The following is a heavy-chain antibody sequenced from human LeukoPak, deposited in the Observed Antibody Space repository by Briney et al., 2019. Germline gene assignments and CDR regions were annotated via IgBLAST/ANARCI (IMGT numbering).Heavy chain of an antibody. CDR2: IYYSGST. V-gene: IGHV4-39*07. CDR1: GGSISSSSYY. J-gene: IGHJ4*02. Sequence: SETLSLTCTVSGGSISSSSYYWGWIRQPPGKGLEWIGSIYYSGSTYYNPSLKSRVTISVDTSKNQFSLKLSSVTAADTAVYYCARAPPGMVRGDSPNDYWGQGTLVTVSS. D-gene: IGHD3-10*01. CDR3: ARAPPGMVRGDSPNDY.